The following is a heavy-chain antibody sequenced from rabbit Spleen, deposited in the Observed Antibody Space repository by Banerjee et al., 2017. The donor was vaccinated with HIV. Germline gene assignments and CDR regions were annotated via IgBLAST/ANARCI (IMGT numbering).Heavy chain of an antibody. Sequence: QSLEESGGDLVKPGASLTLTCTASGFSLSRDYWICWVRQAPGKGLEWIACINAVTGKAVYASWAKGRFTFSKTSSTTVTLQMTSLTAADTATYFCARDLVAVIGWNFNLWGPGTLVTVS. D-gene: IGHD1-1*01. J-gene: IGHJ4*01. CDR1: GFSLSRDYW. V-gene: IGHV1S40*01. CDR2: INAVTGKA. CDR3: ARDLVAVIGWNFNL.